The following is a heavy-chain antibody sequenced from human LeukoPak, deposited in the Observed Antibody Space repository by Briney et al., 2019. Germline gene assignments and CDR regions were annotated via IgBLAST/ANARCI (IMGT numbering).Heavy chain of an antibody. J-gene: IGHJ4*02. V-gene: IGHV4-30-2*01. CDR3: ARGGTGHFDY. CDR2: IYHSGST. D-gene: IGHD2-8*02. CDR1: GGSISSGGYY. Sequence: SQTLSLTCTVSGGSISSGGYYWSWIRQPPGKGLEWIGYIYHSGSTYYNPSLKSRVTISVDKSKNQFSLKLSSVTAADTAVYYCARGGTGHFDYWGPGTLVTVSS.